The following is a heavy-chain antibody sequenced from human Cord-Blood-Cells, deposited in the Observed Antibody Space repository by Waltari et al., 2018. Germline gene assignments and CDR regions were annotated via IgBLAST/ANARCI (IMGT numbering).Heavy chain of an antibody. D-gene: IGHD6-13*01. CDR3: ARFSDRTAALYYGMDV. J-gene: IGHJ6*02. CDR1: GGTFSSYA. V-gene: IGHV1-69*01. Sequence: QVQLVQSGAEVKKPGSSVTVSCKASGGTFSSYAISWVRPAPGQGLEWMGGIIPIFGTANYAQKFQGRVTITADESTSTAYMELSSLRSEDTAVYYCARFSDRTAALYYGMDVWGQGTTVTVSS. CDR2: IIPIFGTA.